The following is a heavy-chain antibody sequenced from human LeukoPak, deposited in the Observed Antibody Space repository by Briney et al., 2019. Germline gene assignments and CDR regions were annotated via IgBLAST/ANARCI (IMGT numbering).Heavy chain of an antibody. Sequence: QPGGSLRLSCAASGFTFSSYEMNWVRQAPGKGLEWVSYISSSGSTIYYAASVKGRFTISRDNAKNSLYLQMNSLRAEDTAVYYCARLSGYDFWFDPWGQGTLVTVSS. CDR2: ISSSGSTI. CDR1: GFTFSSYE. J-gene: IGHJ5*02. V-gene: IGHV3-48*03. CDR3: ARLSGYDFWFDP. D-gene: IGHD5-12*01.